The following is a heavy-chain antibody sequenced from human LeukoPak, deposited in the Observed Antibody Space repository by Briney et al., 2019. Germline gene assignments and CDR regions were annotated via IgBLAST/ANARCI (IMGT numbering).Heavy chain of an antibody. CDR1: GLTFTSHG. CDR2: VRNDGSDT. J-gene: IGHJ4*02. V-gene: IGHV3-30*02. CDR3: AKVSNGGWALIIDY. D-gene: IGHD6-19*01. Sequence: GGSLRLSCTTSGLTFTSHGFHWLRQVVGKRLEWVAFVRNDGSDTYHANSVKGRFSISRDDSKNTLYLQMNSLRAEDTAVYYCAKVSNGGWALIIDYWGQGTLVTVSS.